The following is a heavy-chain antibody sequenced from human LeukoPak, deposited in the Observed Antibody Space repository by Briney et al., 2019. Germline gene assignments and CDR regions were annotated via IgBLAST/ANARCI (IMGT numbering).Heavy chain of an antibody. V-gene: IGHV4-39*07. Sequence: SETLSLTCTVSGGSISSSSYYWGWIRQPPGKGLEWIGSIYYSGSTYYNPSLKSRVTISVDTSKNQFSLKLSSVTAADTAVYYCAGGPDSYGPGDYWGQGTLVTVSS. CDR1: GGSISSSSYY. J-gene: IGHJ4*02. CDR2: IYYSGST. D-gene: IGHD3-10*01. CDR3: AGGPDSYGPGDY.